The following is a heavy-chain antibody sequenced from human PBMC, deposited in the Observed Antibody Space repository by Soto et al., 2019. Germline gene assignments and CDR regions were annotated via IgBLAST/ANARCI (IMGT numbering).Heavy chain of an antibody. D-gene: IGHD6-19*01. J-gene: IGHJ4*02. Sequence: QVQLVQSGAEVKKPGASVKVSCKASGYTFTSYAMHWVRQAPGQRLEWMGWINAGNGNTKYSQKFQGRVTITRDTSASTAYMELSSLRSEDTAVYYCARDLGVAVARYSFDYWGQGTLVTVSS. CDR3: ARDLGVAVARYSFDY. CDR2: INAGNGNT. CDR1: GYTFTSYA. V-gene: IGHV1-3*01.